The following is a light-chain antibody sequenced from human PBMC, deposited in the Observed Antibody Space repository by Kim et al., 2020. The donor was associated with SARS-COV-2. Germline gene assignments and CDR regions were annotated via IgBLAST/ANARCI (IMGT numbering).Light chain of an antibody. CDR1: QDISSS. CDR3: QQHYIYPLT. V-gene: IGKV1-8*01. CDR2: DAF. Sequence: ATTGDRVTITCRASQDISSSLAWYQQKPGKAPELLIYDAFTLQSGVPPRFSGSGSGTDFTLTISYLQSEDFATYYCQQHYIYPLTFGGGTKVDIK. J-gene: IGKJ4*01.